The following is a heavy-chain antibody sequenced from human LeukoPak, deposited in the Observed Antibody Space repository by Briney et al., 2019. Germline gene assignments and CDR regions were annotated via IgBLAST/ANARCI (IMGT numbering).Heavy chain of an antibody. CDR1: GDSVSSSSAA. J-gene: IGHJ4*02. D-gene: IGHD2-2*02. CDR2: TYYRSRWYN. V-gene: IGHV6-1*01. CDR3: AREIGTHIPFDY. Sequence: SQTLSLTCAISGDSVSSSSAAWNWIRQSPTRGLEWLGRTYYRSRWYNDFADSVRSRISINPDTSKNQFSLQLNAVTPDDTAVYYCAREIGTHIPFDYWGQGTLVTVSS.